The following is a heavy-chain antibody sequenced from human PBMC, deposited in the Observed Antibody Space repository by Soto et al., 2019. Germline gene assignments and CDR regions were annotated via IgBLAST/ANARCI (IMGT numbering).Heavy chain of an antibody. J-gene: IGHJ6*02. Sequence: QVQLVQSGAEVKKPGSSVKVSCKASGGTFSSYAISWVRQVPGQGLEWMGGIIPIFGTANYAQKFQGRVTITADESTSTAYMELSSLRSEDTAVYYCARDRGYSYGYGGYYGMDVWGQGTTVTVSS. V-gene: IGHV1-69*01. D-gene: IGHD5-18*01. CDR1: GGTFSSYA. CDR3: ARDRGYSYGYGGYYGMDV. CDR2: IIPIFGTA.